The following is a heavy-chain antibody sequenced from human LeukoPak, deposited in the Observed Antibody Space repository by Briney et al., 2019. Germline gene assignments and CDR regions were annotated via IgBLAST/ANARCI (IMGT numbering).Heavy chain of an antibody. Sequence: SETLSLTCTVSGGSISSYYWSWIRQPPGKGLEWIGYIYYSGSSTYNPSLKSRLTISVDTSKNQFSLKLTSLTAADTAVYYCARGVTRDFDIWGQGTMVIVSS. CDR3: ARGVTRDFDI. CDR1: GGSISSYY. CDR2: IYYSGSS. D-gene: IGHD4-11*01. V-gene: IGHV4-59*01. J-gene: IGHJ3*02.